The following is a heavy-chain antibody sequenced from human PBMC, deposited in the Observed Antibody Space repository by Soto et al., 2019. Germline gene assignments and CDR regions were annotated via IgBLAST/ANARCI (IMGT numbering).Heavy chain of an antibody. V-gene: IGHV3-23*01. CDR2: ISGGGDST. CDR1: GFTFSSYA. J-gene: IGHJ1*01. Sequence: EVQLLESGGGLVQPGGSLRLSCAASGFTFSSYAMSWVRQAPGKGLGWVSGISGGGDSTYYADSVKGRFTISRDNSKNTLYLQMNSLRAEDTAVYYCAKGVPGIAVAGTGYFQHWGQGTLVTVSS. CDR3: AKGVPGIAVAGTGYFQH. D-gene: IGHD6-19*01.